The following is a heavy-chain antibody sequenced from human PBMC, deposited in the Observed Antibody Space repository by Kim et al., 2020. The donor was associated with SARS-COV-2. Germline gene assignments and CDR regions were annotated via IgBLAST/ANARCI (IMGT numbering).Heavy chain of an antibody. J-gene: IGHJ6*02. D-gene: IGHD4-17*01. CDR3: AKDGTSTVTTSPYYYYYGMDV. V-gene: IGHV3-33*06. CDR1: GFTFSSYG. CDR2: IWYDGSNK. Sequence: GGSLRLSCAASGFTFSSYGMHWVRQAPGKGLEWVAVIWYDGSNKYYADSVKGRFTISRDNSKNTLYLQMNSLRAEDTAVYYCAKDGTSTVTTSPYYYYYGMDVWGQGTTVTVSS.